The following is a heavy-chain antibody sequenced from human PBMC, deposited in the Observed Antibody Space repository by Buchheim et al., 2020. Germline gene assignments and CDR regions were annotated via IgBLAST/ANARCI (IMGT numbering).Heavy chain of an antibody. V-gene: IGHV3-21*01. CDR3: ARRMATIGYYYYYGMDV. Sequence: EVQLVESGGGLVKPGGSLRLSCAASGFTFSSYSMNWVRQAPGKGLEWVSSISSSSSYIYYADSVKGRFTISRDNPKNSLYLQMNSLRAEDTAVYYCARRMATIGYYYYYGMDVWGQGTT. J-gene: IGHJ6*02. CDR1: GFTFSSYS. CDR2: ISSSSSYI. D-gene: IGHD5-24*01.